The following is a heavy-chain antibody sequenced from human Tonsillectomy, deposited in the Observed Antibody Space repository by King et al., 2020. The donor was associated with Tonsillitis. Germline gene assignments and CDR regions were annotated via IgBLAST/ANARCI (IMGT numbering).Heavy chain of an antibody. J-gene: IGHJ4*02. CDR3: SRDARDWWHPFGL. V-gene: IGHV3-49*03. Sequence: VQLVESGGGLVQPGRSLRLSCTASEFTFGRYAMSWFRQAPGKGLEWIGFIRGKDYGGTTEYAASVNGRFTISRDDSKSIAYLQMKRLKTEDTAIYYGSRDARDWWHPFGLWGQGTLVTVSS. CDR1: EFTFGRYA. CDR2: IRGKDYGGTT. D-gene: IGHD2-15*01.